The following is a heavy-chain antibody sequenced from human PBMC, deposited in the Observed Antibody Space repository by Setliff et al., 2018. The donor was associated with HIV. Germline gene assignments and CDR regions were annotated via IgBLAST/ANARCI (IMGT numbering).Heavy chain of an antibody. CDR3: ASQTGGRRAFEI. V-gene: IGHV1-18*01. D-gene: IGHD3-16*01. CDR2: ISYNSGNT. CDR1: GYTSNNYG. Sequence: GASVKVSCKASGYTSNNYGISWVRQAPGQGLEWMGWISYNSGNTHYSQRLQDRGTMTIDTLTATVYMELTSLRSDDTAAYYCASQTGGRRAFEIWGQGTVVTVSS. J-gene: IGHJ3*02.